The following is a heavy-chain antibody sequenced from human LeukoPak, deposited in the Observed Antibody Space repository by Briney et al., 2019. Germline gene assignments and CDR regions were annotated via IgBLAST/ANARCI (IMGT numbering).Heavy chain of an antibody. J-gene: IGHJ4*02. Sequence: SETLSLTCTVSGDSFSSYHWSWSRQPPGKGLEWIGYIYDSGNTNYNPSLKSRVTISVDTSKNQFSLKMRSVTAADTALYYCARTERRWLNVDDWGQGTLVTVSS. CDR3: ARTERRWLNVDD. CDR1: GDSFSSYH. CDR2: IYDSGNT. D-gene: IGHD1-1*01. V-gene: IGHV4-59*01.